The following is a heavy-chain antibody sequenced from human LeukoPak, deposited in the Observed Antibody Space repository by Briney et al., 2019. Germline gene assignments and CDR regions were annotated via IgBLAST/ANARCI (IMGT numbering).Heavy chain of an antibody. CDR1: GFTFSSYE. J-gene: IGHJ4*02. Sequence: GGSLRLSCAASGFTFSSYEMNWVRQAPGKGLEWVSYISSSGSTIYYAGSVKGRFTISRDNAKNSLYLQMNSLRAEDTVVYYCARDSFTMVRGVYDYWGQGTLVTVSS. V-gene: IGHV3-48*03. CDR3: ARDSFTMVRGVYDY. CDR2: ISSSGSTI. D-gene: IGHD3-10*01.